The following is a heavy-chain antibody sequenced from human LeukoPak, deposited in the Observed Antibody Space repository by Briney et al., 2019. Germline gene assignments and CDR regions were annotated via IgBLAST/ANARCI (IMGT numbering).Heavy chain of an antibody. J-gene: IGHJ6*02. Sequence: ASVKVSCKASGYTFTSYDINWVRQATGQGLEWMGWMNPNSGNTGYAQKFQGRVTMTRSTSISTAYMELSSLRSEDTAVYYCARRRPYDFWSGYWSYGMDVWGQGTTVTVSS. CDR1: GYTFTSYD. CDR3: ARRRPYDFWSGYWSYGMDV. D-gene: IGHD3-3*01. V-gene: IGHV1-8*01. CDR2: MNPNSGNT.